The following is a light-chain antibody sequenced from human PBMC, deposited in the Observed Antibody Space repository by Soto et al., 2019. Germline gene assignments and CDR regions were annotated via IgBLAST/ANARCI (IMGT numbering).Light chain of an antibody. J-gene: IGKJ1*01. CDR2: AAS. V-gene: IGKV3-20*01. CDR1: QSVSSSY. Sequence: EIVLTQSPGTLSLSPGERATLSCRASQSVSSSYLAWYQQKPGQAPRLLMYAASSRATGTPDRFSGSGSGTDFTLTISRLEPEDFAVYYCQGYGSSRTFGQGTKVDIK. CDR3: QGYGSSRT.